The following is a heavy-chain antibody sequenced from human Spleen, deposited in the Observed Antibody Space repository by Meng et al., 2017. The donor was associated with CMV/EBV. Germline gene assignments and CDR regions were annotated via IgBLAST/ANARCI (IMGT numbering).Heavy chain of an antibody. V-gene: IGHV1-18*01. CDR2: ISTHSGNT. CDR3: ARDRLGYYDVLTGYPTEKFDF. Sequence: ASVKVSCXXSGYTFTDYGISWVRQAPGQGLEWXGWISTHSGNTNYAQNLQGRVTMTTDTSTSTVYMELGSLRSDDTAEYYCARDRLGYYDVLTGYPTEKFDFWGQGTLVTVSS. D-gene: IGHD3-9*01. CDR1: GYTFTDYG. J-gene: IGHJ4*02.